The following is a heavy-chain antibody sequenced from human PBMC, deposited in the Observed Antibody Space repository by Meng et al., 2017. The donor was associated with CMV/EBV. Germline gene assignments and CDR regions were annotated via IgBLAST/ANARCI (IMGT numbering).Heavy chain of an antibody. CDR1: GFTVSSNY. Sequence: GGSLRLSCAASGFTVSSNYMSWVRQAPGKGLEWVSVIYSGGSTYYADSVKGRFTISRDNSKNTLDLQMNSLRAEDTAVYYCARGSDRDYYGMDVWGQGTTVTVSS. CDR2: IYSGGST. J-gene: IGHJ6*02. V-gene: IGHV3-53*01. CDR3: ARGSDRDYYGMDV.